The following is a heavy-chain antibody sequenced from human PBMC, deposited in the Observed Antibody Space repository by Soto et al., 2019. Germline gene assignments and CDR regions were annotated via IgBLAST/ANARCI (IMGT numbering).Heavy chain of an antibody. D-gene: IGHD1-1*01. V-gene: IGHV1-8*01. CDR2: MNPNTGNS. CDR1: GYTFTGYD. J-gene: IGHJ4*02. Sequence: ASVKVSCKASGYTFTGYDIYWVRQATGQGLEWMGWMNPNTGNSGYAQKFQGGVTMTSDTSISTAHMELSSLRSEDTAVYYCARRAETNGWNGFGADKYYFDFWGQGTLVTVSS. CDR3: ARRAETNGWNGFGADKYYFDF.